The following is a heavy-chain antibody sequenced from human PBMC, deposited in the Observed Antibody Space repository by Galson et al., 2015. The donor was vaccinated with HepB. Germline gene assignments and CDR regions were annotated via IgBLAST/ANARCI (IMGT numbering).Heavy chain of an antibody. CDR2: IRYDGSNK. CDR3: ARDITGEGGASDI. D-gene: IGHD7-27*01. V-gene: IGHV3-33*01. CDR1: GFPFSSYG. J-gene: IGHJ3*02. Sequence: SLRLSCAASGFPFSSYGMHWVRQAPGKGLEWVAVIRYDGSNKSYADSVKGRFTISRDNSKNTVYLQMNSLRAEDTAVYYCARDITGEGGASDIWGQGTMVTVSS.